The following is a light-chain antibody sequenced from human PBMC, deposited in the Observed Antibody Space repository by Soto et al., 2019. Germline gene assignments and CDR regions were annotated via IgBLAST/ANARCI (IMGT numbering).Light chain of an antibody. J-gene: IGKJ1*01. CDR1: QAIRSD. CDR2: AAS. Sequence: AVQMTQSPSSLSASVGDRVTITCRASQAIRSDLGWYQMKPGKVPKLLIYAASNLQSGVPSRFIGRGYGTDFTLTISSLQPEDFATYYCLQDHNYPRTFGQGTKVDIK. V-gene: IGKV1-6*01. CDR3: LQDHNYPRT.